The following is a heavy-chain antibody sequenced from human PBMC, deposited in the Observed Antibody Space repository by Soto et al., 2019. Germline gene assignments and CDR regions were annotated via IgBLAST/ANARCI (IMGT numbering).Heavy chain of an antibody. CDR2: GG. V-gene: IGHV2-5*01. Sequence: QITLKESGPTLVKPAETLTLTCSVSGFSLSTSGRTLGWIRQPPGKAPEWLALGGQYSPSLQSRVTFTKDTSKNQVVLTLTDMDPADTATYYCTLRQDSSRGPIYWGQGILVTVSS. D-gene: IGHD6-13*01. CDR3: TLRQDSSRGPIY. CDR1: GFSLSTSGRT. J-gene: IGHJ4*02.